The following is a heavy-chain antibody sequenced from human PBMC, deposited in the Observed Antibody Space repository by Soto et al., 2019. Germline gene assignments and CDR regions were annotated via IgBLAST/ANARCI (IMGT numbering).Heavy chain of an antibody. CDR2: IASDGKDK. CDR3: AKDGAIAAADYFFDC. CDR1: GFTFSNYA. V-gene: IGHV3-30*18. D-gene: IGHD6-13*01. Sequence: RRLSCAASGFTFSNYAIHWVRQAPGKGLEWVAVIASDGKDKRYADSVKGRFTISRDNSKNTVYLQMNSLRGEDTAVYYCAKDGAIAAADYFFDCWGQGSLVTVSS. J-gene: IGHJ4*02.